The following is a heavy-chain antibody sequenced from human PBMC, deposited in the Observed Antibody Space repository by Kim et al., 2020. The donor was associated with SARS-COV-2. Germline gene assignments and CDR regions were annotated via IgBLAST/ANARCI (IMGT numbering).Heavy chain of an antibody. D-gene: IGHD3-22*01. V-gene: IGHV3-23*01. CDR2: ISGSGGST. J-gene: IGHJ4*02. CDR1: GFTFSSYA. CDR3: AKDRYYYDSSGTYDY. Sequence: GGSLRLSCAASGFTFSSYAMSWVRQAPGKGLEWVSAISGSGGSTYYADSVKGRLTISRDNSKNTLYLQMNSLRAEDTAVYYCAKDRYYYDSSGTYDYWGQGTLVTVSS.